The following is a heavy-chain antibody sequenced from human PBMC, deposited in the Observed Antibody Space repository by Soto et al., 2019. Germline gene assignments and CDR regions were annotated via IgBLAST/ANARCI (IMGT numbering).Heavy chain of an antibody. J-gene: IGHJ6*02. D-gene: IGHD2-15*01. V-gene: IGHV3-21*01. CDR2: ISGTSDYI. CDR3: ARDHRYCSGSSCRPYYYYYGMDV. CDR1: GFTFSSYS. Sequence: PGGSLGLSCAASGFTFSSYSMNWVRQAPGRGLEWVAAISGTSDYIYYADSVKGRFTISRDNAKTSLYIQMNSLRAEDTAVYYCARDHRYCSGSSCRPYYYYYGMDVCGQGTTVTVSS.